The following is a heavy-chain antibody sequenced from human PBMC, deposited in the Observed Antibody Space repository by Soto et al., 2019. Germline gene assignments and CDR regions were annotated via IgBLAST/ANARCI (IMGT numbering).Heavy chain of an antibody. CDR3: ARQGVAAAGILYYYYGMDV. Sequence: GGSLRLSCAASGFTFSSYGMHWVRQAPGKGLEWVAVIWYDGSNKCYADSVKGRFTISRDNSKNTLYLQMNSLRAEDTAVYYCARQGVAAAGILYYYYGMDVWGQGTTVTVSS. V-gene: IGHV3-33*01. CDR2: IWYDGSNK. J-gene: IGHJ6*02. D-gene: IGHD6-13*01. CDR1: GFTFSSYG.